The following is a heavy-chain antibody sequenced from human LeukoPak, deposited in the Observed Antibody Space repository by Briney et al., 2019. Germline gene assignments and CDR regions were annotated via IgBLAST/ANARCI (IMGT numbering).Heavy chain of an antibody. Sequence: SETLSLTCTVSNGSISTRSYYWVWIRQPPGRGLEWIGSIYYSGSTYYSPSLKSRLNISVDTSMNQFSLRLTSVTAADTALYFCAREKESFGESYIDYWGQGNPVTVSS. V-gene: IGHV4-39*07. CDR1: NGSISTRSYY. CDR3: AREKESFGESYIDY. J-gene: IGHJ4*02. CDR2: IYYSGST. D-gene: IGHD3-10*01.